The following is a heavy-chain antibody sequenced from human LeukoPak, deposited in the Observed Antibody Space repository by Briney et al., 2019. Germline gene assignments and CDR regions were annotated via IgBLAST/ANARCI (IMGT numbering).Heavy chain of an antibody. CDR1: GGSISSYY. J-gene: IGHJ5*02. V-gene: IGHV4-59*01. CDR2: IYYSGST. D-gene: IGHD3-9*01. Sequence: PSETLSLTCTVSGGSISSYYWSWIRQPPGKGLEWIGYIYYSGSTNYNPSLKSRVTISVDTSKNQFSLKLSSVTAADTAVYYCARDHYDILKGFDPWGQGTLVTVSS. CDR3: ARDHYDILKGFDP.